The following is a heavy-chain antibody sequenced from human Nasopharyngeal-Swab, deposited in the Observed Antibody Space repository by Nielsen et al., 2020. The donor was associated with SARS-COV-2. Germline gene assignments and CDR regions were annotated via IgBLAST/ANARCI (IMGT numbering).Heavy chain of an antibody. Sequence: GESLKISCAATGFTFSGSWMSWVRQAPGKGLEWVADIKQDGGIKVYVDSVKGRFTISRDNAKNSLYLQMNSLRAEDTAVYYCAREVQYSGHDDAFDIWGQGTMVTVSA. CDR1: GFTFSGSW. J-gene: IGHJ3*02. CDR3: AREVQYSGHDDAFDI. D-gene: IGHD5-12*01. V-gene: IGHV3-7*01. CDR2: IKQDGGIK.